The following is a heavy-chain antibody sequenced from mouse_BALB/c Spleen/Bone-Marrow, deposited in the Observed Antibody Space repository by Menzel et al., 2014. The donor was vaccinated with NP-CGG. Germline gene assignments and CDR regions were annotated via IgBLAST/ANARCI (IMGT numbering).Heavy chain of an antibody. CDR1: GFNIKDTY. J-gene: IGHJ3*01. V-gene: IGHV14-3*02. CDR3: AMITTGPGFAY. Sequence: EVQLQQSGAELVKPGASVKLSCTASGFNIKDTYMHWVKQRPEQGLEWIGRIDPANGNTKYDPKFQGKATITADTSSNTAYLQLSSLASEDTAVYYCAMITTGPGFAYWGQGTLVTVSA. CDR2: IDPANGNT. D-gene: IGHD2-4*01.